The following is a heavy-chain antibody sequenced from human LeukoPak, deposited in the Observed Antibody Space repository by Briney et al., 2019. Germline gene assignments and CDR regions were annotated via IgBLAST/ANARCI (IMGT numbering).Heavy chain of an antibody. V-gene: IGHV1-69*04. Sequence: GASVKVSCKASGGTFSSYAISWVRQAPGQGLEWMGRIIPILGIANHAQKFQGRVTITADKSTSTAYMELSSLRSEDTAVYYCARGSGDTSRYWGQGTLVTVSS. CDR1: GGTFSSYA. J-gene: IGHJ4*02. D-gene: IGHD2-15*01. CDR2: IIPILGIA. CDR3: ARGSGDTSRY.